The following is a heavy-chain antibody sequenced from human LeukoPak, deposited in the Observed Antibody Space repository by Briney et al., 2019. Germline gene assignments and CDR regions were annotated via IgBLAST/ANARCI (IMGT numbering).Heavy chain of an antibody. V-gene: IGHV1-18*01. CDR2: ISAYNGNT. Sequence: ASVKVSCKASGYTFTSYGISWVRQAPGQGLEWMGWISAYNGNTNYAQKLQGRVTMTTDTSTSTAYMELSRLRSDDTAVYYCARGIIGRSHYYYYYMDVWGKGTTVTISS. D-gene: IGHD2-15*01. J-gene: IGHJ6*03. CDR1: GYTFTSYG. CDR3: ARGIIGRSHYYYYYMDV.